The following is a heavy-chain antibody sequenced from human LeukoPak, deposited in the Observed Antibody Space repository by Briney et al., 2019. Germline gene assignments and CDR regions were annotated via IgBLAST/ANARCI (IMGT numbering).Heavy chain of an antibody. CDR1: GFTFSNAY. J-gene: IGHJ4*02. CDR2: IKSKTDGGTI. V-gene: IGHV3-15*07. D-gene: IGHD6-13*01. Sequence: GGSLRLSCAASGFTFSNAYMNWVRQAPGKGLEWVGRIKSKTDGGTIDSAAPVKGRFTISRDDSKNTLYLQMNSLKIEDTAVYYCTTEGGTEYSSSWSDGGFDFWGQGTLVTVSS. CDR3: TTEGGTEYSSSWSDGGFDF.